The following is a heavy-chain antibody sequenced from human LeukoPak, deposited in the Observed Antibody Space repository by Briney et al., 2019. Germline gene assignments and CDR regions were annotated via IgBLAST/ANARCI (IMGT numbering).Heavy chain of an antibody. CDR1: GVSISSYY. CDR2: IFSSWGN. D-gene: IGHD4-23*01. V-gene: IGHV4-59*01. Sequence: SETLSLTCSVSGVSISSYYWGWIRPAPGKGLEWVGYIFSSWGNNYNLSLEIRVTISVDTSKNQFSLKLSAVTAADTAVYYCARGMDYGGPYPLFDYWGQGTLVTVSS. J-gene: IGHJ4*02. CDR3: ARGMDYGGPYPLFDY.